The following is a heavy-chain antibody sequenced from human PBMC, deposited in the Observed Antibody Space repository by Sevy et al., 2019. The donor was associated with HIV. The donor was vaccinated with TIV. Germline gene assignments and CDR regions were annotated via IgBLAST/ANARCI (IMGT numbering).Heavy chain of an antibody. D-gene: IGHD3-10*01. CDR1: GDSVSSNSAA. V-gene: IGHV6-1*01. Sequence: SQTLSLTCAISGDSVSSNSAAWNWIRQSPSRGLEWLGRTYYRSKWYNDYAVSVKSRITINPDTSKKQFSLQLNSVTPEDTAVYYCASTYYYRSGSNYSMSYYYYGMDVWGQGTTVTVSS. CDR3: ASTYYYRSGSNYSMSYYYYGMDV. CDR2: TYYRSKWYN. J-gene: IGHJ6*02.